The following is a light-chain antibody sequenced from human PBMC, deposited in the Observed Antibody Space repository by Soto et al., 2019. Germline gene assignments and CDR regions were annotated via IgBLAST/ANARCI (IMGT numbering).Light chain of an antibody. Sequence: QSALTQPASVSGSPGQSITISCTGTSSDVGGYNYVSWYQHHPGKAPKLIIYEVSNRPSGVSNRFSGPKSGNTASLTISGLQAEDEADYYCNSYTSKSTGVFGTGTKLTVL. V-gene: IGLV2-14*01. CDR3: NSYTSKSTGV. CDR2: EVS. J-gene: IGLJ1*01. CDR1: SSDVGGYNY.